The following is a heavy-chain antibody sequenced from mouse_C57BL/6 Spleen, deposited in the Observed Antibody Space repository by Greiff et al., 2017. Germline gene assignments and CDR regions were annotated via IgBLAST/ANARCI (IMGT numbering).Heavy chain of an antibody. V-gene: IGHV5-17*01. Sequence: EVMLVESGGGLVKPGGSLKLSCAASGFTFSDYGMHWVRQAPEKGLEWVAYISSGSSTIYYADTVKGRFTISRDNAKNTLFLQMTSLRSEDTAMYYCARGGLRRDYYAMDYWGQGTPVTVSS. D-gene: IGHD2-4*01. J-gene: IGHJ4*01. CDR2: ISSGSSTI. CDR3: ARGGLRRDYYAMDY. CDR1: GFTFSDYG.